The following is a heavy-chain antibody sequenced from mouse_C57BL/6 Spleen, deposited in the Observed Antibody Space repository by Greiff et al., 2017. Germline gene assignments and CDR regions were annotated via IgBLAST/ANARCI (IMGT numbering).Heavy chain of an antibody. CDR1: GYTFTDYE. Sequence: QVQLKESGAELVRPGASVTLSCKASGYTFTDYEMHWVKQTPVHGLEWIGAIDPETGGTAYNQKFKGKAILTADKSSSTAYMELRSLTSEDSAVYYCTRLITSVVPYYFDYWGQGTTLTVSS. V-gene: IGHV1-15*01. CDR2: IDPETGGT. J-gene: IGHJ2*01. D-gene: IGHD1-1*01. CDR3: TRLITSVVPYYFDY.